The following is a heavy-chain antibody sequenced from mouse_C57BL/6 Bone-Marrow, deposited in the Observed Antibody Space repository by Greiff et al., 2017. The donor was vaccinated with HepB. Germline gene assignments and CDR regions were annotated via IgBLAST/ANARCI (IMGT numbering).Heavy chain of an antibody. CDR3: AIWAYYGSIFDD. CDR1: GSTFTSYW. V-gene: IGHV1-74*01. D-gene: IGHD1-1*01. J-gene: IGHJ2*01. Sequence: QVQLQQPGAELVKPGASVKVSCKASGSTFTSYWMHWVKPRPGQGLEWIGRLHPSDSNTNYNQKFKGKATLTVDKSSSTAYLQLSSLTSEDSAVYYCAIWAYYGSIFDDWGQGTTLTVSS. CDR2: LHPSDSNT.